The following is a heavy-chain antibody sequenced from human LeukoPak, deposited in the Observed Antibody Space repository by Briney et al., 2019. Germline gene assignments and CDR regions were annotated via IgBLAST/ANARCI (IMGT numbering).Heavy chain of an antibody. J-gene: IGHJ4*02. Sequence: ASVKVSCKASGGTFSSYAISWVRQAPGQGLEWMGGITPIFGTANYAQKFQGRVTITADESTSTAYMELSSLRSEDTAVYYCARDRDCSSTSCYYYFDYWGQGTLVTVSS. CDR1: GGTFSSYA. V-gene: IGHV1-69*13. D-gene: IGHD2-2*01. CDR2: ITPIFGTA. CDR3: ARDRDCSSTSCYYYFDY.